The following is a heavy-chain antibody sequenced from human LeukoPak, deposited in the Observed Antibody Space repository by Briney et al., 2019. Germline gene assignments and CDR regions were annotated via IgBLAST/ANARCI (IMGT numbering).Heavy chain of an antibody. Sequence: GASVKVSCKASGYTFTSYSISWVRQAPGQGLEWMGWISAYDGNTNYAQKLQGRVTMTTDTSTSTAYMELRSLRSDDTAVYYCARSPYCTNGICYLKYYSDYWGQGTLVTVSS. V-gene: IGHV1-18*01. CDR1: GYTFTSYS. CDR3: ARSPYCTNGICYLKYYSDY. J-gene: IGHJ4*02. D-gene: IGHD2-8*01. CDR2: ISAYDGNT.